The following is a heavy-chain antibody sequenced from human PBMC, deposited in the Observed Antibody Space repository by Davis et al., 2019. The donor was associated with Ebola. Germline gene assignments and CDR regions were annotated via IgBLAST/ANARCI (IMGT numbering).Heavy chain of an antibody. CDR2: VRQDGSSK. Sequence: GESLKISCAASGFTFSNSWMSWVRQAPGKGLEWVAHVRQDGSSKYYVDSVKGRFTISRDNAKNSLYLQMNSLRAEDTAVYYCARDRGWLQFDYWGQGTLVTVSS. CDR1: GFTFSNSW. D-gene: IGHD5-24*01. CDR3: ARDRGWLQFDY. V-gene: IGHV3-7*01. J-gene: IGHJ4*02.